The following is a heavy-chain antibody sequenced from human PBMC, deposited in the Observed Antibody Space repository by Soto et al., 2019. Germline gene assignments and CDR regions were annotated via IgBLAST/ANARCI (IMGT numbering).Heavy chain of an antibody. V-gene: IGHV3-30*18. CDR3: AKDRSLGHCSGGDCYYYYGTDV. CDR1: GFKFRGYG. Sequence: PGGSLRLSCGGSGFKFRGYGIHWVRQAPGKGLEWVAVVSYDGSKAYYADSVKGRFTISRDNSKNSVDLQMNSLRPEDTGIYYCAKDRSLGHCSGGDCYYYYGTDVWGQGTTVTVSS. D-gene: IGHD2-15*01. J-gene: IGHJ6*02. CDR2: VSYDGSKA.